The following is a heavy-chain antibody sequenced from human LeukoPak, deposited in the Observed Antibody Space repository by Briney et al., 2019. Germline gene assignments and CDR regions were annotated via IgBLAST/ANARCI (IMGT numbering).Heavy chain of an antibody. Sequence: HWASVKVSCKASGYTFTGYYMHWVRQAPGQGLEWMGWINPNSGGTNYAQKFQGRVTMTRDTSISTAYMELSRLRSDDTAVYYCARAFPRITMIVVVPTGYYYGMDVWGQGTTVTVYS. CDR3: ARAFPRITMIVVVPTGYYYGMDV. CDR1: GYTFTGYY. D-gene: IGHD3-22*01. J-gene: IGHJ6*02. V-gene: IGHV1-2*02. CDR2: INPNSGGT.